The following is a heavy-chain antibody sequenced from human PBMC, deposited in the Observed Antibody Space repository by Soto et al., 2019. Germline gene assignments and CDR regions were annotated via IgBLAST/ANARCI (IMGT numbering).Heavy chain of an antibody. CDR3: ARDLAKGGGSAGFDY. Sequence: ASVKVSCKASGYTFTVYYMHWVRQAPGQGLEWMGWINPKSGGTMYPQKFQGRVTMTWDTSISTAYMALTRLRSDDTAVHYCARDLAKGGGSAGFDYWGQGTLVTVSS. D-gene: IGHD1-26*01. CDR2: INPKSGGT. V-gene: IGHV1-2*02. J-gene: IGHJ4*02. CDR1: GYTFTVYY.